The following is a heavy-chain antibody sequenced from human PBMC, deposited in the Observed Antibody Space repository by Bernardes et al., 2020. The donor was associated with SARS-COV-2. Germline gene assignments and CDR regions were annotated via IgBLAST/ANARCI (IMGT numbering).Heavy chain of an antibody. D-gene: IGHD2-15*01. CDR1: GFTFNIYW. Sequence: GSLRLSCAASGFTFNIYWMNWVRQAPGKGLEWVSRIKGDGSYTNYADSVKGRFTISRDNAKNSLYLQMNSLRAEDTAVYYCARDVALGYFDYWGQGTLVTVSS. J-gene: IGHJ4*02. V-gene: IGHV3-74*01. CDR2: IKGDGSYT. CDR3: ARDVALGYFDY.